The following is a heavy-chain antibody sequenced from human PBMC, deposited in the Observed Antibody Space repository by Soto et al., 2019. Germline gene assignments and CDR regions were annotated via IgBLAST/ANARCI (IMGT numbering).Heavy chain of an antibody. J-gene: IGHJ4*02. CDR2: ISASGAYT. Sequence: EVHLLGSGGGLVNLGGSLRLSCAASGFTFNNYAVSWARQTPGKGLEWVATISASGAYTFYADSVKGRFTISRDNSQNTLFLHMRSLRAGDTATYYCAKEVIAARPYYFDHGGQGTLVTVSS. CDR3: AKEVIAARPYYFDH. V-gene: IGHV3-23*01. D-gene: IGHD6-6*01. CDR1: GFTFNNYA.